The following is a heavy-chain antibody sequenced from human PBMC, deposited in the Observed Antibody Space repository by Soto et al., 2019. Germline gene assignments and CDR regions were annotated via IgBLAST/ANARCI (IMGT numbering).Heavy chain of an antibody. CDR3: ARDSRFWEV. D-gene: IGHD2-2*01. J-gene: IGHJ6*02. CDR2: ISSHISR. Sequence: PGGSLRLSCAASGFTFGSYTMNWVRQAPGKGLEWVSSISSHISRYYADSVKGRFTISRDNAENSLYLQMNSLRAEDTAVYYCARDSRFWEVWGQGTTVTVSS. CDR1: GFTFGSYT. V-gene: IGHV3-21*01.